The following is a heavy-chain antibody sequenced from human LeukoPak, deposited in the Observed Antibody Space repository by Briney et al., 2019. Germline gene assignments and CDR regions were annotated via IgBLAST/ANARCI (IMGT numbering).Heavy chain of an antibody. CDR1: GGSFSGYY. Sequence: TSETLSLTCAVYGGSFSGYYWSWIRQPPGKGLGWIGEINHSGSTNYNPSLKSRVTISVDTSKNQFSLKLSSVTAADTAVYYCARDSDSSGWSHWGQGTLVTVSS. V-gene: IGHV4-34*01. CDR3: ARDSDSSGWSH. J-gene: IGHJ4*02. CDR2: INHSGST. D-gene: IGHD6-19*01.